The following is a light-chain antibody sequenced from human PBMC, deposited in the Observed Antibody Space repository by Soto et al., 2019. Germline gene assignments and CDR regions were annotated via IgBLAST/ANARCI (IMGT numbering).Light chain of an antibody. CDR3: CSYAGSSTFI. J-gene: IGLJ2*01. CDR2: EGS. CDR1: SSDVGRYTF. Sequence: QSALTQTASVSGSPGQSITISCTATSSDVGRYTFVSWYQQHSGKAPKLMIYEGSKRPSGVSNRFSGSKSANTASLTISGLQADDEADYYCCSYAGSSTFIFGGGTKLTVL. V-gene: IGLV2-23*03.